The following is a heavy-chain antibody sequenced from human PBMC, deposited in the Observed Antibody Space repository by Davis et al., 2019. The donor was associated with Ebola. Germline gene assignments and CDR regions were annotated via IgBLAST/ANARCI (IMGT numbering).Heavy chain of an antibody. D-gene: IGHD3-10*01. V-gene: IGHV3-74*01. J-gene: IGHJ4*02. Sequence: GESLKISCAASEFAFSSYWMHWVRQTPGKGPMWVSRISPDGRSTSYADSVKGRLTISRDNAKNTLYLQMNSLRADDTAIYFCAKIAGGGWGQGTLVTVSS. CDR3: AKIAGGG. CDR2: ISPDGRST. CDR1: EFAFSSYW.